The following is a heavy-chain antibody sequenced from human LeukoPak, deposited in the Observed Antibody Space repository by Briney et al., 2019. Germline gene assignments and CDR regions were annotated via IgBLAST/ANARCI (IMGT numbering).Heavy chain of an antibody. J-gene: IGHJ4*02. CDR1: GHSFSDYS. D-gene: IGHD3-10*01. Sequence: ASVMVSCKASGHSFSDYSMHWVRLAPGQGLEWMGQIDFNSGGTTYAHNFQGRVTMTRDTSINTVYMELSGLTSDDTAVYYCARGGSGSGYLYYFDYWGQGTLVSVPS. CDR2: IDFNSGGT. CDR3: ARGGSGSGYLYYFDY. V-gene: IGHV1-2*06.